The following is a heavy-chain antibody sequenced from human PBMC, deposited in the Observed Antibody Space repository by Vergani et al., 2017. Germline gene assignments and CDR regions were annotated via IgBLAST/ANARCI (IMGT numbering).Heavy chain of an antibody. CDR3: AKDTDVRYDSIGYYNY. Sequence: EVQLVESGGGLVQPGRSLRLSCAASGYTFDDYAMHWVRQAPGKGLEWVSGISWNSGSIGYADSVKGRFTISRDNAKNSLYLQMNSLRAEDTALYYCAKDTDVRYDSIGYYNYWGQGTLVTVSS. J-gene: IGHJ4*02. V-gene: IGHV3-9*01. CDR1: GYTFDDYA. CDR2: ISWNSGSI. D-gene: IGHD3-22*01.